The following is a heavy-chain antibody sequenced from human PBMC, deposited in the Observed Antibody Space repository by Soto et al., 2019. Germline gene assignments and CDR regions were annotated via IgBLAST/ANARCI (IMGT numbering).Heavy chain of an antibody. CDR2: ISYDGSNK. D-gene: IGHD6-13*01. CDR1: GFTFSSYG. J-gene: IGHJ6*02. Sequence: PGGSLRLSCAASGFTFSSYGMHWVRQAPGKGLEWVAVISYDGSNKYYADSVKGRFTISRDNSKNTLYLQMNSLRAEDTAVYYCAKGMYSSSWYSRYYYYGMDVWGQGTTVTVSS. CDR3: AKGMYSSSWYSRYYYYGMDV. V-gene: IGHV3-30*18.